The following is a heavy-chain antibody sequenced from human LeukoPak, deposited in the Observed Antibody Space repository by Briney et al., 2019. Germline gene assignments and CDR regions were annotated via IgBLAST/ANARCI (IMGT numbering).Heavy chain of an antibody. J-gene: IGHJ5*02. CDR2: IYYSGST. CDR1: RGSISSYY. CDR3: ARGGMVRGVMASWFDP. D-gene: IGHD3-10*01. V-gene: IGHV4-59*07. Sequence: PSDTLSLTRTVSRGSISSYYWSWIRQPPGTRREWFGDIYYSGSTNYHASLKSRVTISVDTSKNQFSLKLSSVTAADTAVYYCARGGMVRGVMASWFDPWGQGTLVTVSS.